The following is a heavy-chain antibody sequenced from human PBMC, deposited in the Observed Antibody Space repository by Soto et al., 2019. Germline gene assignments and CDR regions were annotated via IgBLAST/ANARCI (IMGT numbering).Heavy chain of an antibody. D-gene: IGHD3-3*01. Sequence: EVRLLESGGGLEQPGGSLRLSCVGTGLNFDDFAMHWVRQAPGKGLEWVSGITWNSRVLAYADSVKGRFTISRDNARNSLYLQMDSLRDEDTALYYCAKGRYDFWSPYYFDSWGQGTLVTVSS. V-gene: IGHV3-9*01. CDR2: ITWNSRVL. J-gene: IGHJ4*02. CDR1: GLNFDDFA. CDR3: AKGRYDFWSPYYFDS.